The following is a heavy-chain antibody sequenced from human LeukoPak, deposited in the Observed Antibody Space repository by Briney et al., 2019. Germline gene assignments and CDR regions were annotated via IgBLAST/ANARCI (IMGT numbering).Heavy chain of an antibody. J-gene: IGHJ3*02. V-gene: IGHV3-30*04. CDR3: AKEDYYDSSGYYYVDAFDM. D-gene: IGHD3-22*01. Sequence: GGSLRLSCSASGFIFTNYAMHWVRQAPGKGLEWVAVISFDGSDAYYADSVKGRFTMSRDSSKNTLYLQMNSLRPEDTAVYYCAKEDYYDSSGYYYVDAFDMWGQGTMVTVSS. CDR2: ISFDGSDA. CDR1: GFIFTNYA.